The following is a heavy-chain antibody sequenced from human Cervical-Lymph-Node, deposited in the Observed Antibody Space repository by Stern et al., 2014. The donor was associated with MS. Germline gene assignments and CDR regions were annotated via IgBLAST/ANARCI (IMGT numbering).Heavy chain of an antibody. Sequence: QVQLVQSGSELKKPGASVTVSCKASGYTFTQYLIHWVRQAPGQGLEWMGWINSNTGAPMYARDFAGRFVFSLDTSVTTAYLQISRLKTEDTAVYYCARDMSDFWSDYGHSWFDPWGQGTLVTVSS. J-gene: IGHJ5*02. CDR3: ARDMSDFWSDYGHSWFDP. D-gene: IGHD3-3*01. CDR1: GYTFTQYL. V-gene: IGHV7-4-1*02. CDR2: INSNTGAP.